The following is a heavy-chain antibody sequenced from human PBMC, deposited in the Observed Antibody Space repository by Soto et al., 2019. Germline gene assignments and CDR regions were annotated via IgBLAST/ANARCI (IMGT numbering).Heavy chain of an antibody. J-gene: IGHJ3*02. Sequence: EVQLVESGGDLVQPGGSLRLSCVASGFTFSSYWMAWVRQAPGKGLEWVANIKEDGSERYYADSVKGRFTISRDNAKNSLYLQMNSLTAEDTAMYYCAGRIFEIWGQWTMVTVSS. CDR2: IKEDGSER. V-gene: IGHV3-7*01. D-gene: IGHD1-26*01. CDR3: AGRIFEI. CDR1: GFTFSSYW.